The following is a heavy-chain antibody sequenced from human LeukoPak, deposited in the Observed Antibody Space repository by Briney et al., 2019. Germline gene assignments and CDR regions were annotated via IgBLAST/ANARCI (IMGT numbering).Heavy chain of an antibody. J-gene: IGHJ4*02. Sequence: GGSLRLSCAASGFTFSGSAMHWVRQPSGKGLEWVGRIRSKANSYATAYAASVKGRFTISRDDSTNTAYLQMNSLKTEDTAVYYCTSRKALGYCSGGSCQDYWGQGTLVTVSS. V-gene: IGHV3-73*01. D-gene: IGHD2-15*01. CDR3: TSRKALGYCSGGSCQDY. CDR1: GFTFSGSA. CDR2: IRSKANSYAT.